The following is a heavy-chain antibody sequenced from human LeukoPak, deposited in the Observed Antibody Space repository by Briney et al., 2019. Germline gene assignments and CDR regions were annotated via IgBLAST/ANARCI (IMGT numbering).Heavy chain of an antibody. CDR1: GGSFSGYY. CDR2: INHSGST. V-gene: IGHV4-34*01. CDR3: AREYTMTHFDY. D-gene: IGHD3-22*01. Sequence: SETLSLTCAVYGGSFSGYYWSWIRQPPGKGLEWIGEINHSGSTNYNPSLKSRVTISVDTSKNQFSLKLSSVTAADTAVYYCAREYTMTHFDYWGQGTLVTVSS. J-gene: IGHJ4*02.